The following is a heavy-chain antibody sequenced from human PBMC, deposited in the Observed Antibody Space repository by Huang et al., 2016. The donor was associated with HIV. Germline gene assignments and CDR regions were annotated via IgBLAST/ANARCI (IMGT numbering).Heavy chain of an antibody. V-gene: IGHV7-4-1*02. Sequence: QVQLVQSGSELKEPGASVKVSCKASEYTFTHGCNWVRQAPGQGLEWMGRIHTNTGTPTYAQGITGRFGFSFDTSGDTAYLHITTLRADDTAVYYCAISGTYSGDFDIWGQGTLVSVS. D-gene: IGHD1-26*01. CDR3: AISGTYSGDFDI. CDR2: IHTNTGTP. CDR1: EYTFTHG. J-gene: IGHJ3*02.